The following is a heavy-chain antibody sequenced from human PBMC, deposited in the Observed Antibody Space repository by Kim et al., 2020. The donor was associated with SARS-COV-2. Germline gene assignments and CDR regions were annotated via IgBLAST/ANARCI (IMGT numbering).Heavy chain of an antibody. CDR3: ATKGASWSPGY. J-gene: IGHJ4*02. CDR2: SDGSGSTT. V-gene: IGHV3-23*05. Sequence: GGSLRLSCAASGFTFSNFAMTWVRQAPGRGLEWVSDSDGSGSTTTYADSVKGRFTISRDNSKNTLYLQMNSLRVEDTAVYYCATKGASWSPGYWGQGTLVTVSS. CDR1: GFTFSNFA. D-gene: IGHD6-13*01.